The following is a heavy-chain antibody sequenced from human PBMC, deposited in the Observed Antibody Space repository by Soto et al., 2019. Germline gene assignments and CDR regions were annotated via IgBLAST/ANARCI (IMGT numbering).Heavy chain of an antibody. CDR3: AKDRDYSSSGVLGGFY. D-gene: IGHD6-6*01. J-gene: IGHJ4*02. Sequence: EVQLLESGGGLVQPGGSLRVSCAASGFSFGIHGMSWVRQAPGKGLEWVSGISGSGGTTYYADSVKGRFTISRDNSKNTVYLQMNSLRAEDTAVYYCAKDRDYSSSGVLGGFYWGQGTLVTVSS. CDR2: ISGSGGTT. V-gene: IGHV3-23*01. CDR1: GFSFGIHG.